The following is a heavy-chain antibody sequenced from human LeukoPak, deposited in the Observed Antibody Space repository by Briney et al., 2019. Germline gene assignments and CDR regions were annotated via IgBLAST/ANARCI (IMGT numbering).Heavy chain of an antibody. Sequence: ASVKVSCKASGGTFSSYAISWVRQAPGQGLEWMGGIIPIFGTANYAQKFQGRVTITADESTSTAYMELSSLRSEDTAVYYCARARPHCSSTSCYFLGGFDPWGQGTLVTVSS. D-gene: IGHD2-2*01. CDR1: GGTFSSYA. V-gene: IGHV1-69*13. CDR3: ARARPHCSSTSCYFLGGFDP. CDR2: IIPIFGTA. J-gene: IGHJ5*02.